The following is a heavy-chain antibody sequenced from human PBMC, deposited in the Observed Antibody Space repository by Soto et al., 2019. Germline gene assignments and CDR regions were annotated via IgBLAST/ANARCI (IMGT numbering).Heavy chain of an antibody. V-gene: IGHV3-33*08. CDR2: IWLDENLK. Sequence: QVQLVESGGGVVQPGESLTLSCEGSGLTLSSHVMHWVRQAPGKGPEWVAVIWLDENLKAYADSVKGRFTISRDNSKNTLYLQMNSLRAEDTAVYYCASLGAWFGESSKPDDAFDIWGQGTMVTVSS. D-gene: IGHD3-10*01. CDR1: GLTLSSHV. J-gene: IGHJ3*02. CDR3: ASLGAWFGESSKPDDAFDI.